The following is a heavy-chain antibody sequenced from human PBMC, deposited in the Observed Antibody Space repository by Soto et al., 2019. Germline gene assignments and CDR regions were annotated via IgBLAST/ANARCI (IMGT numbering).Heavy chain of an antibody. CDR3: ARSKGLVSRPLDL. CDR1: GFTFDDYA. V-gene: IGHV3-9*01. D-gene: IGHD6-6*01. J-gene: IGHJ5*02. Sequence: GGSLRLSCAASGFTFDDYAMHWVRQPPGKGLEWVSGITWNSGEIRYTGAVKGRFSISRDNAKNSLYLHMNCLRPEDTAFYYCARSKGLVSRPLDLWGQGTLVTVSS. CDR2: ITWNSGEI.